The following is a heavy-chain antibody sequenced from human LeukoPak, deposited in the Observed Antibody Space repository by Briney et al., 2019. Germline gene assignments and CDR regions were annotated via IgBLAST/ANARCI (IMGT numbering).Heavy chain of an antibody. D-gene: IGHD2-2*01. CDR1: GGTFSSYA. CDR3: ARVGRDCSTINCYWEDWFDP. Sequence: ASVKVSCKASGGTFSSYAISWVRQAPGQGPEWMGWISGSTGNTHYAQNVQGRVTMTTDTSTSTAYMELRSLTSDDTAVYYCARVGRDCSTINCYWEDWFDPWGQGTLAIVSS. J-gene: IGHJ5*02. V-gene: IGHV1-18*01. CDR2: ISGSTGNT.